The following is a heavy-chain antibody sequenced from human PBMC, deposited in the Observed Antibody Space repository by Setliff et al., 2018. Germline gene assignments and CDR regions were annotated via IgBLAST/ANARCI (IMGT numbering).Heavy chain of an antibody. J-gene: IGHJ4*02. Sequence: GGSLRLSCAASGFFFRSYEMNWVRQTPGKGLQWVSYINSGGTKIYYADSVEGRFTISRDNGKNSLFLQMNSVRAEDTAVYYCARSINGYQQRYDFWGQGALVTVSS. CDR2: INSGGTKI. CDR1: GFFFRSYE. CDR3: ARSINGYQQRYDF. D-gene: IGHD3-16*01. V-gene: IGHV3-48*03.